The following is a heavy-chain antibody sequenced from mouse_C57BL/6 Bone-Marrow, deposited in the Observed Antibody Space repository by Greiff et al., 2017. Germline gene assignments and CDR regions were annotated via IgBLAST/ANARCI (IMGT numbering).Heavy chain of an antibody. D-gene: IGHD2-5*01. CDR3: ARPYYSNYWYFDV. CDR2: IYPGSGST. J-gene: IGHJ1*03. CDR1: GYTFTSYW. Sequence: QVQLQQPGAELVKPGASVKMSCKASGYTFTSYWITWVKQRPGQGLEWIGDIYPGSGSTNYNAKFKRKATLTVDTSSSTAYMQLSSLTSEDSAVYYCARPYYSNYWYFDVWGTGTTVTVSS. V-gene: IGHV1-55*01.